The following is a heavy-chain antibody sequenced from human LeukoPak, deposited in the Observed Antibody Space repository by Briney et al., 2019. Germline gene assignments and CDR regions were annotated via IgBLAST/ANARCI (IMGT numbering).Heavy chain of an antibody. J-gene: IGHJ3*02. D-gene: IGHD1-26*01. Sequence: NSSQTLSLTCTASGGSISSGDYYWSWIRQPPGKGLEWIGYIYYSGSTYYNPSLKSRVTISVDTSKNQFSLKLSSVTAADTAVYYCARVLVGGSYYEKWHAFDIWGQGTMVTVSS. V-gene: IGHV4-30-4*08. CDR1: GGSISSGDYY. CDR2: IYYSGST. CDR3: ARVLVGGSYYEKWHAFDI.